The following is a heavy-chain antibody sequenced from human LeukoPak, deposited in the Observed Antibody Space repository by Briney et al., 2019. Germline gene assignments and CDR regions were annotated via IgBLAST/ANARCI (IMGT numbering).Heavy chain of an antibody. Sequence: GGSLRLSCAASGFTFSSYAMPWVRQAPGKGLEYVSAISSNGGSTYYANSVKGRFTISRDNSKNTLYLQMGSLRAEDMAVYYCARAIVQLWYYDYWGQGTLVTVSS. V-gene: IGHV3-64*01. CDR1: GFTFSSYA. CDR3: ARAIVQLWYYDY. J-gene: IGHJ4*02. CDR2: ISSNGGST. D-gene: IGHD5-18*01.